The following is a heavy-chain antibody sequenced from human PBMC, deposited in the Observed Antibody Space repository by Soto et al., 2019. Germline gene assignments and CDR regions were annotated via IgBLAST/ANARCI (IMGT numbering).Heavy chain of an antibody. D-gene: IGHD3-3*01. Sequence: FSNYGMHWVRQAPGKGLEWVAVIWYDGSNKYYADSVKGRFTISRDNSKNTLYLQMNSLKAEDTAVYYCARALRMTIFGVDYWGQGTLVTVSS. CDR2: IWYDGSNK. CDR1: FSNYG. J-gene: IGHJ4*02. V-gene: IGHV3-33*01. CDR3: ARALRMTIFGVDY.